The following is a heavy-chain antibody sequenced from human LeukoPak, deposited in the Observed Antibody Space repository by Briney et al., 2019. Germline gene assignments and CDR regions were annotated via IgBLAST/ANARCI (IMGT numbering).Heavy chain of an antibody. J-gene: IGHJ4*02. CDR3: AREGGQSPYYFDY. V-gene: IGHV3-23*01. Sequence: PGGSLRLSCAASGFPFSSYALSWVRQAPGKGLEWVSASGVSTFYADSVKGRFTISRDNAKNSLYLQMNSLRAEDTAVYYCAREGGQSPYYFDYWGQGTLVTVSS. D-gene: IGHD2-15*01. CDR2: SGVST. CDR1: GFPFSSYA.